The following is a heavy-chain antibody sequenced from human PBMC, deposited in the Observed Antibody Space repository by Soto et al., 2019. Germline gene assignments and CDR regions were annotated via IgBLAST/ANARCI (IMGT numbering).Heavy chain of an antibody. J-gene: IGHJ4*02. Sequence: LETLALTWSVGGGTSSSVRDYGSCIRQPPGKGLEWIGYIFYTGITTYKPSLKSRVTISLDTSENQLSLKPSSVTAPDTAVYYRARDGGIGARHLDHSRQGTLVTVPS. CDR1: GGTSSSVRDY. V-gene: IGHV4-61*01. CDR2: IFYTGIT. CDR3: ARDGGIGARHLDH. D-gene: IGHD6-6*01.